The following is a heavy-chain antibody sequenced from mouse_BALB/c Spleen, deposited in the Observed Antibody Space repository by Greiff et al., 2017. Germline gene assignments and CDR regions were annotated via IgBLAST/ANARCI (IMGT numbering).Heavy chain of an antibody. CDR3: AEDGSSPFAY. V-gene: IGHV1-80*01. J-gene: IGHJ3*01. D-gene: IGHD1-1*01. CDR2: IYPGDGDT. Sequence: VKLVESGAELVRPGSSVKISCKASGYAFSSYWMNWVKQRPGQDLEWIGQIYPGDGDTNYNGKFKGKATLTADKSSSTAYMQLSSLTSEDSAVYFCAEDGSSPFAYWGQGTLVTVSA. CDR1: GYAFSSYW.